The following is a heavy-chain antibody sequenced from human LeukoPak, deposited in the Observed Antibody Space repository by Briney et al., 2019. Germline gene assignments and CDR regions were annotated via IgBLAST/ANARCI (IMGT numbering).Heavy chain of an antibody. CDR1: GFTFSSYA. D-gene: IGHD6-13*01. Sequence: GRSLRLSCAASGFTFSSYAMHWVRQAPGKGLEWVAVISYDGSNKYYADSVKGRFTISRDQANNTLYLQMNTLRDEDTAVYYCARGPRYSFYWGQGTLVSVSS. J-gene: IGHJ4*02. V-gene: IGHV3-30*14. CDR2: ISYDGSNK. CDR3: ARGPRYSFY.